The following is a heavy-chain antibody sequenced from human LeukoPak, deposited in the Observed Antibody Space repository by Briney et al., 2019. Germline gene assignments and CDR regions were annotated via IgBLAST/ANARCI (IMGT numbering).Heavy chain of an antibody. V-gene: IGHV3-21*01. CDR2: ISSSSSYI. CDR1: GFTFSSYS. D-gene: IGHD3-9*01. CDR3: ARAQAGAYDILTGYYNFSPV. Sequence: KPGGSLRLSCAASGFTFSSYSMNWVRQAPGKGLEWVSSISSSSSYIYYADSVKGRFTISRDNARNSLYLQMNSLRAEDTAVYYCARAQAGAYDILTGYYNFSPVWGQGTLVTVSS. J-gene: IGHJ4*02.